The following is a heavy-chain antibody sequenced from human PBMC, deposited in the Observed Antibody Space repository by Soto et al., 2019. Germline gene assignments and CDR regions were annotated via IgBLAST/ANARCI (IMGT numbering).Heavy chain of an antibody. Sequence: SENLSLTCSVSNGSISGFYWTWIRQPPGKILEWIGYIHYSGRTDYNPSLTSRATMSVDTSKNQFSLNLKSITAADTAVYYCARVGVGIGNHFDSWGRGTLVTVSS. CDR1: NGSISGFY. CDR3: ARVGVGIGNHFDS. J-gene: IGHJ4*02. V-gene: IGHV4-59*12. CDR2: IHYSGRT. D-gene: IGHD1-26*01.